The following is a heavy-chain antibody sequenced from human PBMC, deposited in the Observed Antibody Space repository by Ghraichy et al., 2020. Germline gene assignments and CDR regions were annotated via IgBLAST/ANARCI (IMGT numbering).Heavy chain of an antibody. D-gene: IGHD3-3*01. V-gene: IGHV1-18*01. CDR1: GYTFTSYG. CDR3: ARAYRRVLFGVVTAGWFDP. J-gene: IGHJ5*02. CDR2: ISAYNGNT. Sequence: ASVKVSCKASGYTFTSYGISWVRQAPGQGLEWMGWISAYNGNTNYAQKLQGRVTMTTDTSTSTAYMELRSLRSDDTAVYYCARAYRRVLFGVVTAGWFDPWGQGTLVTVSS.